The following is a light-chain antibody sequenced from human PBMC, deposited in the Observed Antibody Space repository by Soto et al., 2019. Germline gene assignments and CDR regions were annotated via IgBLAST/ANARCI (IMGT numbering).Light chain of an antibody. Sequence: QLVLTQPASVSGSPGQSISISCTGTSSDVGAYNYISWYQQHPGKAPKLIIYDVSNRPSGVSSRFSGSKSGNTASLTISGLQAEDGADYYCSAYTITSPYVFGTGTKVTVL. CDR2: DVS. J-gene: IGLJ1*01. CDR1: SSDVGAYNY. CDR3: SAYTITSPYV. V-gene: IGLV2-14*03.